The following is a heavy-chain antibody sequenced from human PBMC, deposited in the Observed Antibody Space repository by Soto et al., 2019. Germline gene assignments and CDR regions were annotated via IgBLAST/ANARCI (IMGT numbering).Heavy chain of an antibody. V-gene: IGHV4-31*03. J-gene: IGHJ3*02. Sequence: SETLSLTCTVSGGSITNDGYYWTWIRQHPGKGLEWIGYIYFNGVTYYNPSLTSRVTISVDRSKNQFYLSLTSVTAADTAVYYCARTAQTKLDAFDIWGPGTTVTVSS. CDR2: IYFNGVT. D-gene: IGHD1-7*01. CDR1: GGSITNDGYY. CDR3: ARTAQTKLDAFDI.